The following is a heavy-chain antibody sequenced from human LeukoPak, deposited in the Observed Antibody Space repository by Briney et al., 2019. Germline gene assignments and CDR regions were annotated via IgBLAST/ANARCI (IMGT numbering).Heavy chain of an antibody. CDR2: IYSGGST. J-gene: IGHJ4*02. CDR1: GFTVSSNY. V-gene: IGHV3-53*01. Sequence: GGSLRLSCAASGFTVSSNYLNWVRQAPGEGLEWVSVIYSGGSTYYADSVKGRFTISRDNSENTLYLQMNSLRAEDTAVYYCARVHITMVRGVISYYFDYWGQGTLVTVSS. CDR3: ARVHITMVRGVISYYFDY. D-gene: IGHD3-10*01.